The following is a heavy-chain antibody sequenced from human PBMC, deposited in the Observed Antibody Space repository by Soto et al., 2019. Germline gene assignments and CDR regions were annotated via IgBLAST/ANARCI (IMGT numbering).Heavy chain of an antibody. CDR3: ARGPRSYYYYYMDV. CDR1: GGSFSGYY. CDR2: INHSGST. Sequence: SETLSLTCAVYGGSFSGYYWSWIRQPPGKGLEWIGEINHSGSTNYNPSLKSRVTISVDTSKNQFSLKLSSVTAADTAVYYCARGPRSYYYYYMDVWGKGTTVTVSS. J-gene: IGHJ6*03. V-gene: IGHV4-34*01.